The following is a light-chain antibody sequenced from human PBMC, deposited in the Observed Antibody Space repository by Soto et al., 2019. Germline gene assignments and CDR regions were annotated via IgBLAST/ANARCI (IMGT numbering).Light chain of an antibody. V-gene: IGLV3-21*01. Sequence: SYELTQPPSVSGAPGKTASISCGGNDIGSKGVHGYQQKPGQAPVLVIYSDTDLPPVIPERFSGSNSANLATLTISRVEAGDEADYYCQVWDSGSSHVVFGGGTQLTVL. CDR2: SDT. CDR1: DIGSKG. CDR3: QVWDSGSSHVV. J-gene: IGLJ2*01.